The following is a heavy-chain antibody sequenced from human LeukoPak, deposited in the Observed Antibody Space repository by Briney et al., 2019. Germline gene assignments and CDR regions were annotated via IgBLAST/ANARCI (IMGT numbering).Heavy chain of an antibody. CDR2: IIPIFGTA. Sequence: ASVKVSCKASGGTFSSYAISWVRQAPGQGLEWMGGIIPIFGTANYAQKFQGRVTITTDESTSTAYMELSSLRSEDTAVYYCASTLGYCSSTSCYKVGYYYYMDVRGKGTTVTVSS. V-gene: IGHV1-69*05. CDR3: ASTLGYCSSTSCYKVGYYYYMDV. CDR1: GGTFSSYA. D-gene: IGHD2-2*02. J-gene: IGHJ6*03.